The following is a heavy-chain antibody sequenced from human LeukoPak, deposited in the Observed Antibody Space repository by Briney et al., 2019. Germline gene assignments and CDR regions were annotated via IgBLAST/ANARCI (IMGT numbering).Heavy chain of an antibody. V-gene: IGHV3-11*01. CDR1: GFTFSEYY. D-gene: IGHD2-2*02. J-gene: IGHJ6*03. CDR2: ISSSCSNI. CDR3: ARLAPEDCSSTSCYTGGPYYYMDV. Sequence: GGPLRLSCAASGFTFSEYYMSWIRQAPGKGLEWVSCISSSCSNIYYADSVKGRFTISRDNAKNSLYLQMNSLRAEDTAVYYCARLAPEDCSSTSCYTGGPYYYMDVWGKGTTVTVSS.